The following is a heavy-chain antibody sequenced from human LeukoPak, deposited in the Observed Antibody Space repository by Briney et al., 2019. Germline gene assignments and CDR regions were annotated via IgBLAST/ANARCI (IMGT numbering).Heavy chain of an antibody. Sequence: SETLSLTCTVSGGSMNSTSYYWGWIRQPPGKGPDWIANIYYSGTTYYNPSLKSRVTISVDMSKNQFSLILRSVTAADTAVYYCARLAYSTGWYNSWGQGTLVTVSS. D-gene: IGHD6-25*01. CDR1: GGSMNSTSYY. CDR2: IYYSGTT. CDR3: ARLAYSTGWYNS. V-gene: IGHV4-39*01. J-gene: IGHJ5*01.